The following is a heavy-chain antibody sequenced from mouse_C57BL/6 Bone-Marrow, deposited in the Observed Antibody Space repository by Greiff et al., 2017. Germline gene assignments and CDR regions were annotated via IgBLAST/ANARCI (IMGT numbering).Heavy chain of an antibody. CDR1: GFSLSTSGMG. CDR3: AQSGYDNYRRGAMDY. D-gene: IGHD2-1*01. CDR2: IYWDDDK. Sequence: QVTLKVSGPGILQSSPTLSLSCSFSGFSLSTSGMGVSWIRQPSGKGLEWLAHIYWDDDKRYNPSLKSRPTISKATSRTQVFLKVTSVDTADTATCYCAQSGYDNYRRGAMDYWGQGTSVTVSS. V-gene: IGHV8-12*01. J-gene: IGHJ4*01.